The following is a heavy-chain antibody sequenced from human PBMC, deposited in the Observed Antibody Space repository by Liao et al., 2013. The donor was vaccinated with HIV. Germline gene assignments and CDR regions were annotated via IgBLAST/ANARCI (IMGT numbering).Heavy chain of an antibody. CDR2: IYYTGST. Sequence: QVQLQESGPGLVKPSETLSLTCSVSGGSLVNYYWSWIRQPPGKGLEWIGFIYYTGSTNYNPSLKSRVTISVDTSKNQFSLKLSSVTAADTAVYYCAREGNYYASSHFWYFDLWAVAPWSLSPQ. D-gene: IGHD3-22*01. V-gene: IGHV4-59*01. CDR3: AREGNYYASSHFWYFDL. CDR1: GGSLVNYY. J-gene: IGHJ2*01.